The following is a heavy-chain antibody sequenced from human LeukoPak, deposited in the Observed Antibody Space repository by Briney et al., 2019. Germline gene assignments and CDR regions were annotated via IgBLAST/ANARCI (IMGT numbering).Heavy chain of an antibody. CDR2: IYYSGST. CDR3: ARVGAATYGMDV. Sequence: SETLSLTCTVSGGSISSGDYYWSWIRQTPGKGLEWIGYIYYSGSTNYNPSLKSRVTISVDTSKNQFSLKLSSVTAADTAVYYCARVGAATYGMDVWGQGTTVTVSS. CDR1: GGSISSGDYY. D-gene: IGHD6-13*01. V-gene: IGHV4-61*08. J-gene: IGHJ6*02.